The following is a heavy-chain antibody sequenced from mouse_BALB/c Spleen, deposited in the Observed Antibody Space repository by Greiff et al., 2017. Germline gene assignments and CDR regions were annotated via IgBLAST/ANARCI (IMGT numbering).Heavy chain of an antibody. CDR1: GYTFTSYW. J-gene: IGHJ4*01. CDR3: ARPRSYYAMDY. Sequence: VQLQQSGAELAKPGASVKMSCKASGYTFTSYWMHWVKQRPGQGLEWIGYINPSTGYTEYNQKFKDKATLTADKSSSTAYMQLSSLTSEDSAVYYCARPRSYYAMDYWGQGTSVTVSS. V-gene: IGHV1-7*01. CDR2: INPSTGYT.